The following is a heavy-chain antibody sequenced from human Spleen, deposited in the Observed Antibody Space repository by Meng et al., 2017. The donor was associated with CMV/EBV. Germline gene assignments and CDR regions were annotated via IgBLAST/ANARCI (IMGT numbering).Heavy chain of an antibody. D-gene: IGHD2-2*01. Sequence: ASVKVSCKASGYTFTGYYMHWVRQAPGQGLEWMGWISAYNGNTNYAQKLQGRVTMTTDTSTSTAYMELRSLRSDDTAMYYCARSGGHSSISSYYDYWGQGTLVTVSS. CDR3: ARSGGHSSISSYYDY. CDR2: ISAYNGNT. CDR1: GYTFTGYY. V-gene: IGHV1-18*04. J-gene: IGHJ4*02.